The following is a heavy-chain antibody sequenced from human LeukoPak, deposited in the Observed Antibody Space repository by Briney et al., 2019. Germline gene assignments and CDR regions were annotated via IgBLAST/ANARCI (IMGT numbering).Heavy chain of an antibody. CDR1: GGPFSGYY. J-gene: IGHJ4*02. Sequence: PSETLSLTCAVYGGPFSGYYWSSIRQPPGKGLEWIGEINHSGSTNYNPSLKSRVTISVDTSKNQFYLKLSSVTAADTAVYYCARSWRPDPFDYWGQGTLVTVSS. CDR3: ARSWRPDPFDY. V-gene: IGHV4-34*01. CDR2: INHSGST. D-gene: IGHD3-3*01.